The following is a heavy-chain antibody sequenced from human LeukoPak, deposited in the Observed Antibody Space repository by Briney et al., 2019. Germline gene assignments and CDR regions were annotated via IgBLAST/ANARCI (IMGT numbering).Heavy chain of an antibody. CDR1: GFTFGSYW. J-gene: IGHJ4*02. Sequence: GGSLRLSCAASGFTFGSYWMSWVRQAPGKGLEWVANIKQDGSEKHYVDSVKGRFTISRDNSKNTLYLQMNSLRAEDTAVYYCAKGIRNYDGEDYWGQGTLVTVSS. CDR3: AKGIRNYDGEDY. D-gene: IGHD1-7*01. V-gene: IGHV3-7*03. CDR2: IKQDGSEK.